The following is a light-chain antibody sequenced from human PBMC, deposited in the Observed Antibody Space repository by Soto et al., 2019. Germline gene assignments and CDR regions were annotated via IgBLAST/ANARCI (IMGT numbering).Light chain of an antibody. V-gene: IGKV3-20*01. CDR1: QSVRAGY. Sequence: EIVLTQSPGTLSVSPGERATLSCRASQSVRAGYLAWYQQKLGQAPRLLIYGASRRATGTPDRFSGSGSGTDFTLTISRLEPEDFAVYYCQQYGSSGTFGQGTKVEIK. J-gene: IGKJ1*01. CDR3: QQYGSSGT. CDR2: GAS.